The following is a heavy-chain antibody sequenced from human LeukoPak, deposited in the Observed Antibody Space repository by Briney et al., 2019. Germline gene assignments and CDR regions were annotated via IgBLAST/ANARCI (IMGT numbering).Heavy chain of an antibody. CDR2: IYNSGST. J-gene: IGHJ4*02. D-gene: IGHD3-10*01. CDR1: GGSISSYY. Sequence: SETLSLTCTVSGGSISSYYWSWIRQPAGKGLEWIGRIYNSGSTNYNTNYNPSLSSRVTMSVDTSKNQFSLKLNSVTAADTAVYYCARAIWFGSGTTAFDYWGQGTLVTVSS. CDR3: ARAIWFGSGTTAFDY. V-gene: IGHV4-4*07.